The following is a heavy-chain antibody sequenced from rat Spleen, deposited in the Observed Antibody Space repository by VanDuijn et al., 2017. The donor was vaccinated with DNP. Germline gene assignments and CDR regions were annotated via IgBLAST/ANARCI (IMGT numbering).Heavy chain of an antibody. CDR2: ISYDGSRT. Sequence: EVQQVESGGGLVQPGNSLKLSCVASGFTFRNYHLSWVRQAPKKGLEWVATISYDGSRTYYRDSVKGRFTISRDNVKSTLYLQMNSLRSEDMATYYCARWYNSGYYFDYWGQGVMVTVSS. V-gene: IGHV5-7*01. CDR3: ARWYNSGYYFDY. D-gene: IGHD4-3*01. J-gene: IGHJ2*01. CDR1: GFTFRNYH.